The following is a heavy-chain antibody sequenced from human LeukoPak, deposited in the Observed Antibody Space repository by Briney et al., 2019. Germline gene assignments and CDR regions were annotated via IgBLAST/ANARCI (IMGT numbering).Heavy chain of an antibody. D-gene: IGHD7-27*01. J-gene: IGHJ6*02. Sequence: SETLSLTCAVYGGSFSGYYWSWIRQPPGKGLEWIGEINHSGSTNYNPSLKSRVTISVDTSKNQFSLKLSSVTAADTAVYYCAKENWGADYYYYGMDVWGQGTTVTVSS. CDR1: GGSFSGYY. CDR2: INHSGST. V-gene: IGHV4-34*01. CDR3: AKENWGADYYYYGMDV.